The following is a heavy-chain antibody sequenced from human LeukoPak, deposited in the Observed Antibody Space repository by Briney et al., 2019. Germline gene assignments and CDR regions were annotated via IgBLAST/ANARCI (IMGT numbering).Heavy chain of an antibody. Sequence: QPGRSLRLSCAASGFTFSSYGMHWVRQAPGKGLEWVAVISYDGSNKYYADSVKGRFTISRDNSKNTLYLQMNSLRAEDTAVYYCAKALAVAGTSHYYGMDVWGQGTTVTVSS. J-gene: IGHJ6*02. CDR3: AKALAVAGTSHYYGMDV. CDR2: ISYDGSNK. V-gene: IGHV3-30*18. CDR1: GFTFSSYG. D-gene: IGHD6-19*01.